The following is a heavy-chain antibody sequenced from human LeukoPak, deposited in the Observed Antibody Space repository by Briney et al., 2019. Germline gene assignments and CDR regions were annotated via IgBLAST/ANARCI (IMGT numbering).Heavy chain of an antibody. D-gene: IGHD5-12*01. J-gene: IGHJ4*02. Sequence: ASVKVSCKASGGTFSSYAISWVRQAPGQRLEWMGGIIPIFGTANYAQKFQGRVTITADESTSTAYMELSRLRSEDTAVYYCAREVVATIRGRGYFDYWGQGTLVTVSS. V-gene: IGHV1-69*13. CDR3: AREVVATIRGRGYFDY. CDR1: GGTFSSYA. CDR2: IIPIFGTA.